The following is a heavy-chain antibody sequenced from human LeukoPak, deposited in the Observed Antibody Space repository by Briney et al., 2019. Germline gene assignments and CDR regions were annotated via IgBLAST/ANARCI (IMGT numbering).Heavy chain of an antibody. D-gene: IGHD2-15*01. CDR2: INHSGNT. CDR1: GGSFSGYY. Sequence: SETLSLTCAVYGGSFSGYYWSWIRQPPGKGLEWIGEINHSGNTNYNPSLKSRVTISVDTSKKQFSLKLSSVTAADTAVYYCARLGPLGYCSGYSCPFDYWGQGTLVTVSS. V-gene: IGHV4-34*01. J-gene: IGHJ4*02. CDR3: ARLGPLGYCSGYSCPFDY.